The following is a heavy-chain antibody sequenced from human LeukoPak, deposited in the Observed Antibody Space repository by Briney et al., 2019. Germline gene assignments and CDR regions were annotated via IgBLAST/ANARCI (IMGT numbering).Heavy chain of an antibody. V-gene: IGHV3-33*06. J-gene: IGHJ4*02. D-gene: IGHD6-13*01. CDR3: AKDGAAALFDY. Sequence: WVAVIWYGVDNFYYADSVKGRFTISRDNSKNTLYLQMNSLRAEDTAVYYCAKDGAAALFDYWGQGTLVTVSS. CDR2: IWYGVDNF.